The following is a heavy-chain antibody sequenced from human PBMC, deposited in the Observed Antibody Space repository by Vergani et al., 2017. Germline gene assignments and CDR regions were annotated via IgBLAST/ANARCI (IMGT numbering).Heavy chain of an antibody. CDR2: IYRSGST. D-gene: IGHD6-13*01. J-gene: IGHJ4*02. V-gene: IGHV4-38-2*02. Sequence: QVRLQESGPGLVKPSETLSLTCSVSGGSMSGYYWGWIRQPPGKGLEWIGSIYRSGSTYYNPSLKSRVTISVDTSKNQFSLKLSSVTAADTAVYYCASSEQLVPFDYWGQGTLVTVSS. CDR1: GGSMSGYY. CDR3: ASSEQLVPFDY.